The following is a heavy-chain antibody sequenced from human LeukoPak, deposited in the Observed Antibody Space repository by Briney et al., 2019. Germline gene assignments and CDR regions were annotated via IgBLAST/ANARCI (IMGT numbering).Heavy chain of an antibody. Sequence: GGSLRLSCAASGFTFSSYAMHWVRQAPGKGLEWVAVISYDGSNKYYADSVKGRFTIPRDNAKNSLYLQMNSLRAEDTAVYYCASSDSSGYFSFDYWGQGTLVTVSS. CDR3: ASSDSSGYFSFDY. CDR2: ISYDGSNK. D-gene: IGHD3-22*01. CDR1: GFTFSSYA. J-gene: IGHJ4*02. V-gene: IGHV3-30-3*01.